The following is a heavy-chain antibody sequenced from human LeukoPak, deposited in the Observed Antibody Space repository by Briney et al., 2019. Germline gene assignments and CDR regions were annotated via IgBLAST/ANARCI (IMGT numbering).Heavy chain of an antibody. CDR3: ARQTPSRIAVAGPDAFDI. V-gene: IGHV5-51*01. J-gene: IGHJ3*02. D-gene: IGHD6-19*01. CDR2: IYPGDSDT. CDR1: GYSFNSYW. Sequence: GESLKISCQGSGYSFNSYWIGRVRQMPGKGLEWMGIIYPGDSDTRYSPSFQGQVTISADKSISTAYLQWSSLKASDTAMYYCARQTPSRIAVAGPDAFDIWGQGTMVTVSS.